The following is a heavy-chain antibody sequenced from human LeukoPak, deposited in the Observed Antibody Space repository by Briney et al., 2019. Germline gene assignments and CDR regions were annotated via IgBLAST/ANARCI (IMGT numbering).Heavy chain of an antibody. J-gene: IGHJ6*04. Sequence: GGSLRLSCSASGFTFSSYLMHWVRQAPGKGLEYVSAIDETGGSTHYADSVRGRFTISRDNSKNTLSLQMDSLRTEDTAVYYCVKAYVARGDYYYGLDVWGKGTTVTVSS. CDR1: GFTFSSYL. D-gene: IGHD3-10*01. CDR2: IDETGGST. V-gene: IGHV3-64D*06. CDR3: VKAYVARGDYYYGLDV.